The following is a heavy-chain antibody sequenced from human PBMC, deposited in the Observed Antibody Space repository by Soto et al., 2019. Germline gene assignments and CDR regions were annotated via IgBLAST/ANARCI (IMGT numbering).Heavy chain of an antibody. Sequence: GGSLRLSCTASGFTFGDYAMSWFRQAPGKGLEWVGFIRSKAYGGTTEYAASVKGRFTISRDDSKSIAYLQMNSLKTEDTAVYYCTNIVVVPAADGDLRDYYYYMDVWGKGTTVTVSS. D-gene: IGHD2-2*01. CDR1: GFTFGDYA. CDR2: IRSKAYGGTT. V-gene: IGHV3-49*03. J-gene: IGHJ6*03. CDR3: TNIVVVPAADGDLRDYYYYMDV.